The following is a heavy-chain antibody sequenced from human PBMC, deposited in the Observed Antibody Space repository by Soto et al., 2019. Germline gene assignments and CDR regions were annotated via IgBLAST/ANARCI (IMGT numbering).Heavy chain of an antibody. CDR2: INHSGST. D-gene: IGHD6-13*01. V-gene: IGHV4-34*01. J-gene: IGHJ4*02. Sequence: QVQLQQWGAGLLKPSETLSLTCAVYGGSFSGYYWSWIRQPPGKGLEWIGEINHSGSTNYNPSLKGRVTIAVDTSKNQFSLKLGSVPAADTAVYYCARGWGGAYSSLSTYYFDYWGQGTLVTVSS. CDR1: GGSFSGYY. CDR3: ARGWGGAYSSLSTYYFDY.